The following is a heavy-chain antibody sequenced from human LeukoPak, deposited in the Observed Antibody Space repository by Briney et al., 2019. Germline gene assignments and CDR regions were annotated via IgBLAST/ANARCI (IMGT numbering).Heavy chain of an antibody. CDR3: ARGGYCSSTSCYAVRRLYDY. Sequence: GGSLRLSCAASGFTFSSYAMHWVRQAPGKGLEWVAVISYDGSNKYYADSVKGRFTISRDNSKNTLYLQMNSLRAEDTAEYYCARGGYCSSTSCYAVRRLYDYWGQGTLVTVSS. D-gene: IGHD2-2*01. CDR1: GFTFSSYA. J-gene: IGHJ4*02. CDR2: ISYDGSNK. V-gene: IGHV3-30-3*01.